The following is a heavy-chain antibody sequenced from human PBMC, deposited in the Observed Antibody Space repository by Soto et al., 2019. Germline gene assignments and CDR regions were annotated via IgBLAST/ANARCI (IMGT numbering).Heavy chain of an antibody. D-gene: IGHD2-15*01. Sequence: PGGSLRLSCAASGFTFNTFLMNWVRLAPGKGLEWLSHISSGSDATYYADSVKGRITISRDNARKSLYLQMNSLIVDDTAVYYCVRDYQYSFDMWGQGTMVTGSS. CDR1: GFTFNTFL. CDR3: VRDYQYSFDM. CDR2: ISSGSDAT. J-gene: IGHJ3*02. V-gene: IGHV3-48*01.